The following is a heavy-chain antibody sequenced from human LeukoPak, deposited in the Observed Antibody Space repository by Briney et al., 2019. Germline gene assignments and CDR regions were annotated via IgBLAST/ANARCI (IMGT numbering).Heavy chain of an antibody. Sequence: SETLSLTCTVSGGSISSSSYYWGWIRQPPGKGLEWIGYIYYSGSTNYNPSLKSRVTISVDTSKNQFSLKLSSVTAADTALYYCARAKITAADIDRPFDPWGQGTLVTVSS. J-gene: IGHJ5*02. CDR2: IYYSGST. V-gene: IGHV4-61*05. D-gene: IGHD6-13*01. CDR1: GGSISSSSYY. CDR3: ARAKITAADIDRPFDP.